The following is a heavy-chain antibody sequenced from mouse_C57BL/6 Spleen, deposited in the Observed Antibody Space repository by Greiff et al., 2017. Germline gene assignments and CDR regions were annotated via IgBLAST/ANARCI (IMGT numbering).Heavy chain of an antibody. J-gene: IGHJ3*01. CDR2: LLPGSGST. D-gene: IGHD2-1*01. CDR3: ARGGLFYGSGGFAD. Sequence: ESGAELMKPGASVKLSCKATGYTFTGYWIEWVKQRPGHGLEWIGELLPGSGSTNYNEKFKGKATFTADTSSNTAYMQLSSLTSVDSAIFYCARGGLFYGSGGFADWRQGTLVTVSA. V-gene: IGHV1-9*01. CDR1: GYTFTGYW.